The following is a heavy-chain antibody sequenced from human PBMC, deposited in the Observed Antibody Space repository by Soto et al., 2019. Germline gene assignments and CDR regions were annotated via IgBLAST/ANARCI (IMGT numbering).Heavy chain of an antibody. D-gene: IGHD2-15*01. CDR3: SADRPDIGVGWWV. Sequence: SVKVSCKASGSGFISSGIQWVRQAHGQRLEWIGWIVVASGQTNYAQNFRGRVAITRDTSTATAYIEPTGLTSEDTAVYFCSADRPDIGVGWWVWGQGTTVTVSS. J-gene: IGHJ6*02. CDR2: IVVASGQT. CDR1: GSGFISSG. V-gene: IGHV1-58*02.